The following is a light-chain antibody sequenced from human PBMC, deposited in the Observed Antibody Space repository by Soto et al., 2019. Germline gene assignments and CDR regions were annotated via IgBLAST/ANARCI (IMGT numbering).Light chain of an antibody. J-gene: IGLJ1*01. CDR1: SSDVGGYTY. CDR2: EVN. Sequence: QSVLTQPASVSGSPRQSITISFAGASSDVGGYTYVSWYQQHPGKAPKLIIYEVNNRPSGVSHRFSGSKSGNTASLTISGLQAEDEADYYCSSYTSSSTLYVFGTGTKVTVL. V-gene: IGLV2-14*01. CDR3: SSYTSSSTLYV.